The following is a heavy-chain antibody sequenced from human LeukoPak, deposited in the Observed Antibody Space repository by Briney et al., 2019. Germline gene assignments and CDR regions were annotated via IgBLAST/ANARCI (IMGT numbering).Heavy chain of an antibody. D-gene: IGHD3-16*01. CDR1: GFSFNSDW. J-gene: IGHJ4*02. Sequence: PGGSLRLSCAASGFSFNSDWMDWVRQAPGKGLEWGANIKHDESEKNYLDSVKGRFTISRDNAQNSLYLQMNGLRVEDTAVYYCTRRLDDWGQGTLVTVSS. V-gene: IGHV3-7*01. CDR3: TRRLDD. CDR2: IKHDESEK.